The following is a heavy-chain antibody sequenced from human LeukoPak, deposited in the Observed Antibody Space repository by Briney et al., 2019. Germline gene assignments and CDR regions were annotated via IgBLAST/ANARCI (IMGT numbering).Heavy chain of an antibody. Sequence: PSETLSLTCTVSGGSISSSSYSWGWLRQPPGKGLEWIGSIYYSGSTYYNPSLKSRVTISVDTSKNQFSLKLSSVTAADTAVYYCATMSGSYSVDYWGQGTLVTVSS. CDR3: ATMSGSYSVDY. D-gene: IGHD1-26*01. V-gene: IGHV4-39*01. J-gene: IGHJ4*02. CDR1: GGSISSSSYS. CDR2: IYYSGST.